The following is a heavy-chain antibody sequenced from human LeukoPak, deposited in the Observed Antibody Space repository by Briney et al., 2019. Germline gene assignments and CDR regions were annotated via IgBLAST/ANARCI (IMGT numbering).Heavy chain of an antibody. CDR1: GYTFTGYY. D-gene: IGHD3-22*01. J-gene: IGHJ4*02. Sequence: ASVKVSCKASGYTFTGYYMHWVRQAPGQGLEWMGWINPNSGGTNYAQKFQGRVTMTRNTSIGTAYMELSSLGSEDTAMYYCARGFRSDSSGRKFDCWGQGTLVTVSS. CDR3: ARGFRSDSSGRKFDC. V-gene: IGHV1-2*02. CDR2: INPNSGGT.